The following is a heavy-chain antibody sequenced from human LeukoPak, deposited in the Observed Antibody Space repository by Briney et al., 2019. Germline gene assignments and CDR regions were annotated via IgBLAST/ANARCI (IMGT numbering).Heavy chain of an antibody. Sequence: GGSLRLSCAASGFTFSSYAMSWVRQAPGKGLGWVSALSGSGGSTYYADSVKGRFTISRDNSKNKLYLQMNSLRAEDTAVYYCAMTTVTASYYYGLDVWGQGTTVTVSS. CDR1: GFTFSSYA. D-gene: IGHD4-17*01. CDR3: AMTTVTASYYYGLDV. CDR2: LSGSGGST. V-gene: IGHV3-23*01. J-gene: IGHJ6*02.